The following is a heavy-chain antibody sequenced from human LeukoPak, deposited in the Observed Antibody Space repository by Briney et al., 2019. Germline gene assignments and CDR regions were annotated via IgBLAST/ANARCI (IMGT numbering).Heavy chain of an antibody. CDR1: GFTFSSYA. V-gene: IGHV3-23*01. CDR3: AKTSQGHPPYYCSMDV. Sequence: PGASLRLSCAASGFTFSSYAMIWVRQAPGKGLEWVSAIGGSGTSTFYADSVKGRFTISRDNSKNTLCLQMNSLRAEDTAVYYCAKTSQGHPPYYCSMDVWGQGTTVTVSS. J-gene: IGHJ6*02. CDR2: IGGSGTST.